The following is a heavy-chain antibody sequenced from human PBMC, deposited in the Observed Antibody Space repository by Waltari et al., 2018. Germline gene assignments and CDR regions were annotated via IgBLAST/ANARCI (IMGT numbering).Heavy chain of an antibody. CDR3: AREGGSGWYGWDAFDI. CDR1: GGSISSSSYY. Sequence: QLQLQESGPGLVKPSETLSLTCTVSGGSISSSSYYWGWIRQPPGKGLEWIGSIYYSGSTYYNPSLKSRVTISVDTSKNQFSLKLSSVTAADTAVYYCAREGGSGWYGWDAFDIWGQGTMVTVSS. D-gene: IGHD6-19*01. CDR2: IYYSGST. J-gene: IGHJ3*02. V-gene: IGHV4-39*07.